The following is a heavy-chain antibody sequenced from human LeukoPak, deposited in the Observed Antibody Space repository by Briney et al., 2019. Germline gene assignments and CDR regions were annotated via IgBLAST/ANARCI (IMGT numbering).Heavy chain of an antibody. J-gene: IGHJ5*02. CDR1: GYTFTGYY. CDR2: INPNSGGT. D-gene: IGHD3-22*01. CDR3: ARDSSGYYGVPWFDP. Sequence: ASVKVSCKASGYTFTGYYMHWVRQAPGQGLEWLGWINPNSGGTNYAQKFQGRVTMTRDTSISTAYMELSRLRSDDTAVYYCARDSSGYYGVPWFDPWGQGTLVTVSS. V-gene: IGHV1-2*02.